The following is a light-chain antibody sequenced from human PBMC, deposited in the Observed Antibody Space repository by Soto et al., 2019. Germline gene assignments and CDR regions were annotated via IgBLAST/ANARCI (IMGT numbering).Light chain of an antibody. Sequence: ENVLTQSPGTLSLSPGGRATLSCRASQSVSSSYLAWYQQKPGQAPRLLIYGASSRATGIPDRFSGSGSGTYFTLTISRLEPEDFAVYYCQQYGSSPAFGGGTKVEIK. CDR3: QQYGSSPA. CDR1: QSVSSSY. J-gene: IGKJ4*01. CDR2: GAS. V-gene: IGKV3-20*01.